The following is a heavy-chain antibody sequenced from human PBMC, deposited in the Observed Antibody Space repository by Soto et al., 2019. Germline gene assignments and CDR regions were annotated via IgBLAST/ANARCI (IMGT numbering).Heavy chain of an antibody. CDR1: GYIFVNYG. CDR3: VMVDNYVTPTPHDV. Sequence: QVQLVQSGDEVKKPGASVKVSCKASGYIFVNYGIAWARQAPGQGLEWMGWISPYTGNTHSASKVQGRLTMTTDTSTSTAYMDLGSLPSDDTAVYYCVMVDNYVTPTPHDVWGQGTTVSVSS. D-gene: IGHD3-16*01. V-gene: IGHV1-18*01. CDR2: ISPYTGNT. J-gene: IGHJ6*02.